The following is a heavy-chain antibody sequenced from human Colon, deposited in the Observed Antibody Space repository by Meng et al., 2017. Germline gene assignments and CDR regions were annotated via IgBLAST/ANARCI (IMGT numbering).Heavy chain of an antibody. CDR3: AHSPQGYFDY. CDR1: GFSLTTSGVS. CDR2: IYWYDDK. V-gene: IGHV2-5*01. J-gene: IGHJ4*02. Sequence: QITLKETGPALVKPTQTVTLTCTFSGFSLTTSGVSVAWLRQPPGEALEWLALIYWYDDKRYSPSLKNRLAITKDTSKNPVGLTLTNMDPMDTGTYYCAHSPQGYFDYWGPGTLVTVSS.